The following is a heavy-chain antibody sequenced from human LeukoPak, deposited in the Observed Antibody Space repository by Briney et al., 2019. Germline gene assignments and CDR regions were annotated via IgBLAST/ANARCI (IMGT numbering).Heavy chain of an antibody. V-gene: IGHV1-8*03. D-gene: IGHD6-19*01. CDR2: MNPNSGNT. CDR1: GYTFTGYY. J-gene: IGHJ6*03. CDR3: ARGYSSGWYDYYYYMDV. Sequence: ASVKVSCKASGYTFTGYYMHWVRQAPGQGLEWMGWMNPNSGNTGYARKFQGRVTITRNTSISTAYMELSSLRSEDTAVYYCARGYSSGWYDYYYYMDVWGKGTTVTVSS.